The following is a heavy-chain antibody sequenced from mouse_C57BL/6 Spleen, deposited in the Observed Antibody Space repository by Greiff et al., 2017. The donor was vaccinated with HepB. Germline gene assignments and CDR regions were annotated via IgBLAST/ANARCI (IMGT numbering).Heavy chain of an antibody. D-gene: IGHD2-12*01. Sequence: VQLQESGAELVRPGPSVKMSCKASGYAFTNYLIEWVKQRPGQGLEWIGVINPGSGGTNYNEKFKGKATLTADKSSSTAYMQLSSLTSEDSAVYFCARFYYISPWYFDVWGTGTTVTVSS. CDR1: GYAFTNYL. V-gene: IGHV1-54*01. CDR3: ARFYYISPWYFDV. J-gene: IGHJ1*03. CDR2: INPGSGGT.